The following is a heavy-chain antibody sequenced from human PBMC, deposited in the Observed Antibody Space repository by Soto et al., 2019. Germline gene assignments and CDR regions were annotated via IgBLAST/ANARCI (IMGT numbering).Heavy chain of an antibody. J-gene: IGHJ6*02. Sequence: GASVKVSCKASGYTFTSYGIDWVRQAPGQGLEWLGWISAYDGNTKYAQILQGRVSLTTDTSTNTAYMELRSLRSDDTAMYYCARQYSSGWYGYYYGMDVWGQGTTVTVSS. D-gene: IGHD6-19*01. V-gene: IGHV1-18*01. CDR2: ISAYDGNT. CDR3: ARQYSSGWYGYYYGMDV. CDR1: GYTFTSYG.